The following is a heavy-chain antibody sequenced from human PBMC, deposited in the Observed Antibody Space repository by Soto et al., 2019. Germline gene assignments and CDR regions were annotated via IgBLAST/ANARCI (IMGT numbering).Heavy chain of an antibody. V-gene: IGHV6-1*01. Sequence: SQTLSLTCAISGDSVSSNSAAWNWIRQSPSRGLEWLGRTYYRSKWYNDYAVSVKSRITINPDTSKNQFSLKLSSVTAADTAVYYCARQDYYGSGSYYNYWGQGTLVTVSS. CDR1: GDSVSSNSAA. D-gene: IGHD3-10*01. CDR3: ARQDYYGSGSYYNY. CDR2: TYYRSKWYN. J-gene: IGHJ4*02.